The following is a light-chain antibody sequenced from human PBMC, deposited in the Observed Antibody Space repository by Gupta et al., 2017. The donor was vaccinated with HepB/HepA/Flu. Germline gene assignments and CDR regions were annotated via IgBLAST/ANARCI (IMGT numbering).Light chain of an antibody. CDR2: KDS. CDR1: ALPKQY. J-gene: IGLJ3*02. CDR3: QSADSSGTSGV. Sequence: SYELTQPPSVSVSPGQTARITCSGDALPKQYAYWYQQKPGQAPVLVRYKDSERPSGIPERFSGSSSGTTVTLTISGVQAEDEADYYCQSADSSGTSGVFGGGTKLTVL. V-gene: IGLV3-25*03.